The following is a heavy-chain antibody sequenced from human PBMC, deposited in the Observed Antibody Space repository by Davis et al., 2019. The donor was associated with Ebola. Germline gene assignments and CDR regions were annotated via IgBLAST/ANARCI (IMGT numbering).Heavy chain of an antibody. D-gene: IGHD6-13*01. V-gene: IGHV4-39*01. Sequence: PSETLSLTCTVSGGSISSSSYYWGWIRQPPGKGLEWIGSIYYSGSTYYNPSLKSRLTISVDTSKNQFSLRLTSVTAADTAVYYCASRISSWYNGWFDPWGQGILVTVSS. CDR2: IYYSGST. CDR3: ASRISSWYNGWFDP. CDR1: GGSISSSSYY. J-gene: IGHJ5*02.